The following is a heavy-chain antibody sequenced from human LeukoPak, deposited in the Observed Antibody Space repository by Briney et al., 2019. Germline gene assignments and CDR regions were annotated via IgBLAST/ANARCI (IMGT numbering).Heavy chain of an antibody. CDR1: GGSIYSTNY. CDR3: TGENRPFCPFAF. Sequence: SETLSLTCGVSGGSIYSTNYWSWVRQAPGRGLEWIGEIAHDGTRNYNSSLRSRVAMSFDRANNYFSLSLTAVTAADTALYYCTGENRPFCPFAFWGQGVLVTVSS. CDR2: IAHDGTR. V-gene: IGHV4-4*02. J-gene: IGHJ4*02. D-gene: IGHD2/OR15-2a*01.